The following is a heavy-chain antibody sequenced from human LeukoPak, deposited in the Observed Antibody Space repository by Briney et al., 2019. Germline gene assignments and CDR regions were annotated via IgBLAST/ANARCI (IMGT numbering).Heavy chain of an antibody. V-gene: IGHV3-30-3*01. D-gene: IGHD4-23*01. CDR1: GFTFSTYA. CDR3: ARGRPHGNDY. CDR2: ISSEGSTK. Sequence: GMSLRLSCAASGFTFSTYAMHWVRQAPGKGLEWVAVISSEGSTKYYADSVKGRFTISRDNSKNTLYLQMNSLRAEDTAVYYCARGRPHGNDYWGQGTLVTVSS. J-gene: IGHJ4*02.